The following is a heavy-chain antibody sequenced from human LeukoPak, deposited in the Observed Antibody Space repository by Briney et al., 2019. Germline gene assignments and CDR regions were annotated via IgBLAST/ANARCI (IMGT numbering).Heavy chain of an antibody. V-gene: IGHV4-59*12. CDR2: IYYSGST. J-gene: IGHJ4*02. Sequence: SETLSLTCTVSGGSISSYYWSWIRQPPGKGLEWIGYIYYSGSTNYNPSLKSRVTISVDTSKNQFSLKLSSVTAADTAVYYCARVRRGSSWYPNWGQGTLVTVSS. CDR3: ARVRRGSSWYPN. D-gene: IGHD6-13*01. CDR1: GGSISSYY.